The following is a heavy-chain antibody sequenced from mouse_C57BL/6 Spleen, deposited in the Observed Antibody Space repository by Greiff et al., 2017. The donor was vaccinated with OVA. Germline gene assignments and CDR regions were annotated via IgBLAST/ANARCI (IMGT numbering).Heavy chain of an antibody. J-gene: IGHJ3*01. CDR3: AKTAQATAWFAY. Sequence: VQLQQSGAELVKPGASVKLSCTASGFNINDYYMHWVKQRPEQGLEWIGRIDPEDGETRYAPTFQGKATITADTTSNTAYLQLSSLTSEDTAVYYCAKTAQATAWFAYWGQGTLVTVSA. V-gene: IGHV14-2*01. CDR1: GFNINDYY. CDR2: IDPEDGET. D-gene: IGHD3-2*02.